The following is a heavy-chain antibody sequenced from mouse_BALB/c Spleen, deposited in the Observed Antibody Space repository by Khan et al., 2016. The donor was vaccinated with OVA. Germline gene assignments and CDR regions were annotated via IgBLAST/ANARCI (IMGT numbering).Heavy chain of an antibody. V-gene: IGHV9-3-1*01. CDR1: GHTFTKYG. CDR3: ARPPYFSYVMDY. CDR2: INTYTGEP. J-gene: IGHJ4*01. Sequence: QIQLVQSGPELKKPGETVKISCKASGHTFTKYGMNWVKQAPGKSLKWMGWINTYTGEPTYADDFSGRFAFSLETSASTAYLQINNLKNEDTATYFCARPPYFSYVMDYWGQGTSVTVSS. D-gene: IGHD2-10*01.